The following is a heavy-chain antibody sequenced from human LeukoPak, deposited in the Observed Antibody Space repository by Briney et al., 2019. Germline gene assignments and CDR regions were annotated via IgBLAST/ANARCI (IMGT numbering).Heavy chain of an antibody. CDR1: GGSISSYY. CDR2: IYYSGST. CDR3: ARMGKYYYGSGSYYCWFDP. J-gene: IGHJ5*02. D-gene: IGHD3-10*01. Sequence: SETLSLTCTVSGGSISSYYWSWIRQPPGKGLEWIGYIYYSGSTNYNPSLKSRVTISVDTSKNQFSLKLSSVTAADTAVYYCARMGKYYYGSGSYYCWFDPWGQGTLVTVSS. V-gene: IGHV4-59*01.